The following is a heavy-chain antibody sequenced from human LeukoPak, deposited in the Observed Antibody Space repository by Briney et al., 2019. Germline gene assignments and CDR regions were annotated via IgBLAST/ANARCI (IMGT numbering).Heavy chain of an antibody. CDR2: IWYDGSNK. CDR3: AKDGSGWLDY. CDR1: GFTFSSYW. J-gene: IGHJ4*02. V-gene: IGHV3-33*06. D-gene: IGHD6-19*01. Sequence: GGSLRLSCAASGFTFSSYWMSWVRQAPGKGLEWVAVIWYDGSNKYYADSVKGRFTISRDNSKNTLYLQMNSLRAEDTAVYYCAKDGSGWLDYWGQGTLVTVSS.